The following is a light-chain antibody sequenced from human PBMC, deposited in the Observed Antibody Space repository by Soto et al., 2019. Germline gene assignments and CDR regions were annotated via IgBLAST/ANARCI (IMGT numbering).Light chain of an antibody. Sequence: EIVWTQSPGTLSLSPGERATLSCSASQSLNTNYLAWYQQKPGQAPRLLIYGASSRATDIPDRFSGSGSGTDFTLTISRLEPEDFAVYYCHQYDDSPRTFGQGTKVDI. CDR2: GAS. CDR1: QSLNTNY. CDR3: HQYDDSPRT. J-gene: IGKJ1*01. V-gene: IGKV3-20*01.